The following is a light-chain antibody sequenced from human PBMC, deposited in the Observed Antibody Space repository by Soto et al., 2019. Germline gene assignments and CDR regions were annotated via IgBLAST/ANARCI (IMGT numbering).Light chain of an antibody. J-gene: IGKJ1*01. CDR1: QSVGSN. CDR3: QQYDSWPTWT. Sequence: ELVMTHAPATLSGSPGERATLSCRASQSVGSNLAWYQQKPGQAPRLLIFGASTRATGIPARFSGSGSGTEFSLTISSLQSEDFAVYYCQQYDSWPTWTFGQGTKVDIK. CDR2: GAS. V-gene: IGKV3-15*01.